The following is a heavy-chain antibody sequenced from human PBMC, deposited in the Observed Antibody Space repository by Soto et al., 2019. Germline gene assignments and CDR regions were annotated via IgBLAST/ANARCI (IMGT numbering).Heavy chain of an antibody. CDR3: ARWDGYGDV. CDR2: LSGGGSNT. D-gene: IGHD4-17*01. V-gene: IGHV3-23*01. J-gene: IGHJ4*02. CDR1: GFSFSTYS. Sequence: PGWSLRLSCAASGFSFSTYSMAWVRQTPGKGLAWVSGLSGGGSNTFYADSVQGRFTISVDNSKNTVYLQMNSLRVEDTAVYYCARWDGYGDVWGQGTLVTSPQ.